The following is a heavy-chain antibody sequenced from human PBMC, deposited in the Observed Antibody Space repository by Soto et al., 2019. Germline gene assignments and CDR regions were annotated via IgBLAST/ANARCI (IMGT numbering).Heavy chain of an antibody. CDR1: GGSISSGGYY. CDR2: IYYSGST. CDR3: ARERDDYSNYGALYYYVMDV. J-gene: IGHJ6*02. V-gene: IGHV4-31*03. Sequence: PSETLSLTCTVSGGSISSGGYYWSWIRQHPGKGLEWIGYIYYSGSTYYNPSLKSRVTISVDTSKNQFSLKLSSVTAADTAVYYCARERDDYSNYGALYYYVMDVWGQGTTVTGSS. D-gene: IGHD4-4*01.